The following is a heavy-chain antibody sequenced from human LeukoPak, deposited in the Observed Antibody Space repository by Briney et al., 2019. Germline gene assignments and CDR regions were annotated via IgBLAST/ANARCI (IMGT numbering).Heavy chain of an antibody. CDR2: INHSGSP. J-gene: IGHJ4*02. CDR3: VREREQRDKRRYAIGYDY. V-gene: IGHV4-34*01. Sequence: SETLSLTCAVYGGSFSGYFWSWIRQPPEKGLEWIGEINHSGSPDYNPSLKSRVTISVDTSRNQFSLKLSSVTAADTAVYYCVREREQRDKRRYAIGYDYWGQGTLVTVSS. CDR1: GGSFSGYF. D-gene: IGHD3-9*01.